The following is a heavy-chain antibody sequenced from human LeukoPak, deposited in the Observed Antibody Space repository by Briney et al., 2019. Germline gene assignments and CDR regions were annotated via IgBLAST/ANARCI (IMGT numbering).Heavy chain of an antibody. V-gene: IGHV4-39*01. Sequence: SETLSPTCTVSGGSISSSSYYWGWIRQPPGKGLEWIGSIYYSGSTYYNPSLKSRVTISVDTSKNQFSLKLSSVTAADTAVYDCARAHCSSTSCYYGAWFDPWGQGTLVTVSS. CDR1: GGSISSSSYY. CDR3: ARAHCSSTSCYYGAWFDP. J-gene: IGHJ5*02. CDR2: IYYSGST. D-gene: IGHD2-2*01.